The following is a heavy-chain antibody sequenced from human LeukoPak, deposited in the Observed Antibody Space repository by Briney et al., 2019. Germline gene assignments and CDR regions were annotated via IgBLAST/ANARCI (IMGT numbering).Heavy chain of an antibody. V-gene: IGHV4-59*08. J-gene: IGHJ4*02. D-gene: IGHD3-9*01. Sequence: TSETLSLTCTVSGGSISSYYWSWIRQPPGKGLEWIGYIYYSGSTNYNPSLKSRVTISVDTSKNQFSLKLSSVTAADTAVYYCARAFKYYDILTGYFPYYFDYWGQGTLVTVSS. CDR2: IYYSGST. CDR1: GGSISSYY. CDR3: ARAFKYYDILTGYFPYYFDY.